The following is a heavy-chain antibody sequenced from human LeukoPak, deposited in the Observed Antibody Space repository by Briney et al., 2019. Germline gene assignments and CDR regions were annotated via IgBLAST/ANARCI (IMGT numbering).Heavy chain of an antibody. D-gene: IGHD3-22*01. V-gene: IGHV4-59*08. CDR1: GGSISGYY. Sequence: SGTLSLTCTVSGGSISGYYCSWIRQSPRKGLVWIGYMYYSGSTNYNPSLESRITISIDMSNNQFSLTLSSVTAADTALYYCARHFTYYYDSSGYPRDAFDIWGQGTMVTVSS. CDR2: MYYSGST. CDR3: ARHFTYYYDSSGYPRDAFDI. J-gene: IGHJ3*02.